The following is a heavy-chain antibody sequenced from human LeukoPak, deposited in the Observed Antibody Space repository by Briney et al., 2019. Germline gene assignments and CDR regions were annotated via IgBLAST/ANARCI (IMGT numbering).Heavy chain of an antibody. J-gene: IGHJ5*02. Sequence: GGSLRLSCTTSGFTFSSYWMSWVCQAPGKGLELLGNIKEDGSEKYDVDSVKGRFTISRDNAKNSLYLQMNSLRVEDTAIYYCARGTRVGTPYNWFDPWGQGTLVTVSS. V-gene: IGHV3-7*01. CDR3: ARGTRVGTPYNWFDP. CDR2: IKEDGSEK. D-gene: IGHD1/OR15-1a*01. CDR1: GFTFSSYW.